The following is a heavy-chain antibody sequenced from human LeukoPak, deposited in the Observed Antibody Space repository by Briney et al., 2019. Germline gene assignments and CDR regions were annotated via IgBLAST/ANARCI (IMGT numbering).Heavy chain of an antibody. V-gene: IGHV4-59*01. Sequence: SETLSLTCTVSGGSISSYYWSWIRQPSGKGLEWIGYIYYSGSTNYNPSLKSRVTISVDTSKNQFSLKLSSVTAADTAVYYCARDPGSWSAGLGYYYYMDVWGKGTTVTVSS. CDR1: GGSISSYY. CDR2: IYYSGST. CDR3: ARDPGSWSAGLGYYYYMDV. J-gene: IGHJ6*03. D-gene: IGHD3-10*01.